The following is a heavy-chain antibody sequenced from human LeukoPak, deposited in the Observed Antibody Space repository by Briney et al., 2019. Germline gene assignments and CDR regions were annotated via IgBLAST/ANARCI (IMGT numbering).Heavy chain of an antibody. Sequence: SGTLSLTCAVYGGSFSGYYWSWIRQPPGKGLEWIGEINHSGSTNYNPSLKSRVTISVDTSKNQFSLKLSSVTAADTAVYYCVRGQRGSWGNWFDPWGQGTLVTVSS. CDR3: VRGQRGSWGNWFDP. CDR2: INHSGST. V-gene: IGHV4-34*01. CDR1: GGSFSGYY. D-gene: IGHD6-13*01. J-gene: IGHJ5*02.